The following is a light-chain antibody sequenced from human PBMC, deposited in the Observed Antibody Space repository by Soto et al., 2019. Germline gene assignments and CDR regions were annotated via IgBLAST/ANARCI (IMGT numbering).Light chain of an antibody. CDR3: CSYAGSSTRVV. J-gene: IGLJ2*01. CDR1: SSDVGSYNL. CDR2: EVS. Sequence: QSALTQPASVSGSPGQSITISCTGTSSDVGSYNLVSWYQQLPGKAPKLMIYEVSKRPSGVSNRFSGSKSGNTASLTISGLQAEDEADYYCCSYAGSSTRVVFGGGTKLTVL. V-gene: IGLV2-23*02.